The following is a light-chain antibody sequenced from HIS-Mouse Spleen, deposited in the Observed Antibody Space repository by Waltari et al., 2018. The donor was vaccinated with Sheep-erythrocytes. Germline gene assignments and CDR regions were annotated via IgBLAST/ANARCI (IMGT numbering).Light chain of an antibody. CDR1: QSLVHSDGNTY. Sequence: DVVMTQSPLSLPVTLGQPASISCRSSQSLVHSDGNTYLNWFQQRPGQSPRRLIYKVSNRDSGVRDRFSVSVSGTDFTLKISRVEAEDVGVYYCMQGTHWPPYTFGQGTKLEIK. CDR2: KVS. V-gene: IGKV2-30*02. CDR3: MQGTHWPPYT. J-gene: IGKJ2*01.